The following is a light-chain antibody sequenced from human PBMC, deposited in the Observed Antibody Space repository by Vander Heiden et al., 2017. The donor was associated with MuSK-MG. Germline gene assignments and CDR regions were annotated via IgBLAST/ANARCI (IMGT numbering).Light chain of an antibody. Sequence: SYEVTPPPSSSVSPGQTAPLTCSGAELGDKFVVRYQQKPGQSPVLLIYQDAKRPSGIPERFSGSSSGNTATLIISGTQSMDEADYYCQAWDSTTGVFGTGTKLTVL. CDR1: ELGDKF. V-gene: IGLV3-1*01. CDR2: QDA. J-gene: IGLJ1*01. CDR3: QAWDSTTGV.